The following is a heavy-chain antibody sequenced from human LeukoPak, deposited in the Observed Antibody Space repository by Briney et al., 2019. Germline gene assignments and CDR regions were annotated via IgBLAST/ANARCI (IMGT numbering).Heavy chain of an antibody. Sequence: ASVNVSCKASVYTFTGYYMHWVRQAPGQGLEWMGWINPNSGVTNYAQKFQGRVTMTRDTSISSAYMELSRLRSDDTAVYYCGRGTRRGYSFGIEYWGQGTLVTVSS. D-gene: IGHD5-18*01. CDR1: VYTFTGYY. J-gene: IGHJ4*02. CDR3: GRGTRRGYSFGIEY. CDR2: INPNSGVT. V-gene: IGHV1-2*02.